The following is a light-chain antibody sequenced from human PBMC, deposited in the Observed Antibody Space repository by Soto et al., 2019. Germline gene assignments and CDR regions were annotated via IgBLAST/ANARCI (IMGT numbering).Light chain of an antibody. J-gene: IGLJ2*01. V-gene: IGLV2-23*01. CDR1: SNDIGSYNL. CDR3: CSYAGSSTFVI. CDR2: EGS. Sequence: QSALTQPASVSGSAGQSITISCTGSSNDIGSYNLVSWYQQPPGKVPKLIIYEGSKRPSGVSNRFSGSKSGNTASLTISGLQAEDEADYYCCSYAGSSTFVIFGGGTKLTVL.